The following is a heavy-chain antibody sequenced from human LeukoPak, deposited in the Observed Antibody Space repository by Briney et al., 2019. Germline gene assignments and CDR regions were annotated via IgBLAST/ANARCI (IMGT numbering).Heavy chain of an antibody. D-gene: IGHD2-2*02. CDR3: AKDYCSSTSCYTHYYYMDV. V-gene: IGHV3-33*06. J-gene: IGHJ6*03. CDR1: GFTFSSYG. CDR2: IWYDGSNK. Sequence: PGRSLRLSCAASGFTFSSYGMHWVRQATGKGLEWVAVIWYDGSNKYYADSVKGRFTISRDNSKNTLYLQMNSLRAEVTAVYYCAKDYCSSTSCYTHYYYMDVWGKGTTVTVSS.